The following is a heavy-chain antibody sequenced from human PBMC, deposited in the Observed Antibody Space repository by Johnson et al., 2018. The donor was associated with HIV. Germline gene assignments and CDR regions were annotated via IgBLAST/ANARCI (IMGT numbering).Heavy chain of an antibody. Sequence: VQLVESGGGLVQSGGSLRLSCAASGFTFSNYDMHWVRQATGKGLEWVSAIGTAGDTYYPGSVKGRFTISRDNSKNTLYLQMNSLRAEDTAVYYCAKERAYIRTFDIWGQGTLVTVSS. V-gene: IGHV3-13*04. J-gene: IGHJ3*02. CDR3: AKERAYIRTFDI. CDR1: GFTFSNYD. D-gene: IGHD5-18*01. CDR2: IGTAGDT.